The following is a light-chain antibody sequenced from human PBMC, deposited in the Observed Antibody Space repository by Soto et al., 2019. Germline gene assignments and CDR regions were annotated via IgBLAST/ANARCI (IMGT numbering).Light chain of an antibody. CDR3: QQYNNWPPWT. J-gene: IGKJ1*01. V-gene: IGKV3D-15*01. Sequence: EIVMTQSPATVSVSPRERATLSCRSSQSVGINLAWYQQKPGQAPRLLIYDSSNRAAGIPARFSGSGSGTDFTLTVSSLEPEDFVVYYCQQYNNWPPWTFGQGTKVDIK. CDR2: DSS. CDR1: QSVGIN.